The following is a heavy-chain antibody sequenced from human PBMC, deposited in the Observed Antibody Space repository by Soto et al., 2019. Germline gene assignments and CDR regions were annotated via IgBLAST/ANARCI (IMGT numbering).Heavy chain of an antibody. Sequence: SETLSLTCAVYGWSFSGYYWIWIRQPPGKGLEWIAYIYYTESTKYNPSLKRRVNISVDSSKNQVSLKLNSVTAADTAIYYCARSTYSSAWYESSGSFDYWGQGILVTVS. J-gene: IGHJ4*02. CDR2: IYYTEST. V-gene: IGHV4-59*08. CDR3: ARSTYSSAWYESSGSFDY. CDR1: GWSFSGYY. D-gene: IGHD6-13*01.